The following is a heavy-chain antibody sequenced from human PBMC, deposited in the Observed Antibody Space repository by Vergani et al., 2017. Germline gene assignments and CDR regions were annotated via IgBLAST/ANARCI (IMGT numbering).Heavy chain of an antibody. CDR1: NGSISSSSYY. Sequence: QVQLQESGPGLLKPSETLSLTCIVSNGSISSSSYYWGWIRQPPGKGLEWIGSIYYSGSTYYNPSLESRISISVDTSKNQFSLMLTSVTAADTAVYYCVSQNYYYYMDVWGKGTTVTVSS. CDR3: VSQNYYYYMDV. V-gene: IGHV4-39*01. J-gene: IGHJ6*03. CDR2: IYYSGST.